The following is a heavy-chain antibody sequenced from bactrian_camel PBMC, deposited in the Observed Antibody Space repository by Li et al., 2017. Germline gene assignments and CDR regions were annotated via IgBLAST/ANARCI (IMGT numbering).Heavy chain of an antibody. V-gene: IGHV3S63*01. CDR2: IIHMDGST. D-gene: IGHD1*01. J-gene: IGHJ4*01. Sequence: VQLVESGGGSVQAGGSLILSCTASGFPFDDSEMGWYRRAPGNECELVSIIHMDGSTWYAASVKGRATISRDSANQKVYLQMNSLKPEDTAEYYCAADPRHLPLGDKRPCSIASLRSYATWGPGTQVTVS. CDR1: GFPFDDSE. CDR3: AADPRHLPLGDKRPCSIASLRSYAT.